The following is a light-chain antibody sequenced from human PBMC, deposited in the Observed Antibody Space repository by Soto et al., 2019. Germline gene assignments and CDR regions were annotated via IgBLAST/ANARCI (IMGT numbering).Light chain of an antibody. CDR2: DAS. J-gene: IGKJ1*01. Sequence: DIQMTQSPSTLPASVGDRVTITCRASQSISTWLAWYQQKPGKAPKLLIYDASSLESGVPSRFSGSGSGTDFTLTISSLQPDDVATYYCQQYNSYWTFGQGTK. V-gene: IGKV1-5*01. CDR3: QQYNSYWT. CDR1: QSISTW.